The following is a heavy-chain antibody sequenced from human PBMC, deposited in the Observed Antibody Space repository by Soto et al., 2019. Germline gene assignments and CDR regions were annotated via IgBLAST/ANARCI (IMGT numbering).Heavy chain of an antibody. CDR2: IIPILGLT. CDR3: ATAFQLQAY. V-gene: IGHV1-69*02. J-gene: IGHJ4*02. Sequence: QVQLVQSGAEVKKPGSSVKVSCKASGGSFNSYAISWVRQAPGQGLEWMGRIIPILGLTNYAEKFQGRFTITADTADKSTTVAYMELSSLRSEDTALYYCATAFQLQAYWGQGTLVTVS. CDR1: GGSFNSYA. D-gene: IGHD1-1*01.